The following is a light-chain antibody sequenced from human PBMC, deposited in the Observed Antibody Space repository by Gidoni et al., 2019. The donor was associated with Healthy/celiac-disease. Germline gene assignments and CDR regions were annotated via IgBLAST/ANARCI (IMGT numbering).Light chain of an antibody. CDR2: AAY. V-gene: IGKV1-39*01. CDR3: QQSYTIPRTA. CDR1: QSISTY. Sequence: DIQMTQSPSSLSASVGDRVTIPCRASQSISTYLNWYQQIPGKAPKLLIYAAYTLQSGVPSRFSGSGSGTDFTLTISSLQPEDFATYYCQQSYTIPRTAFGQGTKVEIK. J-gene: IGKJ1*01.